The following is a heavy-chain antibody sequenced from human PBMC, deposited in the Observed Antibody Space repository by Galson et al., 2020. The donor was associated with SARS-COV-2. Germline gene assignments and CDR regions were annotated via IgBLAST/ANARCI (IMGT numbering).Heavy chain of an antibody. CDR1: GFTFSSYS. J-gene: IGHJ4*02. V-gene: IGHV3-48*04. CDR3: ARGEELWLVPFFDY. D-gene: IGHD6-19*01. Sequence: GGSLRLSCAASGFTFSSYSINWVRQAPGRGLEWISYISSSSSSTINYAESVKGRFTISRDNAKKSLYLQMNSLRAEDTAVYYCARGEELWLVPFFDYWGQGTLVAVSS. CDR2: ISSSSSSTI.